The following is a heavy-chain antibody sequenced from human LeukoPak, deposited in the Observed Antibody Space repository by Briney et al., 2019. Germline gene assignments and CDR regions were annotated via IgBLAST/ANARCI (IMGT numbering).Heavy chain of an antibody. CDR3: ARGPTTRIAVALRHTSNWFDP. Sequence: ASVKVSCKASGYTFTNYYIHWVRQAPGQGLEWMGWISAYNGNTNYAQKLQGRVTMTTDTSTSTAYMELRSLRSDDTAVYYCARGPTTRIAVALRHTSNWFDPWGQGTLVTVSS. CDR1: GYTFTNYY. D-gene: IGHD6-19*01. V-gene: IGHV1-18*04. CDR2: ISAYNGNT. J-gene: IGHJ5*02.